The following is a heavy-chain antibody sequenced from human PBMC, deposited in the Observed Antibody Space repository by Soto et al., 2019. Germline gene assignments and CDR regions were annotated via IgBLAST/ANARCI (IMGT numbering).Heavy chain of an antibody. Sequence: GGSLRLSCAASGFTFSSYSMNWVRQAPGKGLEWVSSISSSSSYIYYADSVKGRFTISRDNAKNSLYLQMNSLRAEDTAVYYCARDLHCGGDCYSVYYYYGMDVWGQGTTVTVSS. CDR2: ISSSSSYI. D-gene: IGHD2-21*02. V-gene: IGHV3-21*01. J-gene: IGHJ6*02. CDR1: GFTFSSYS. CDR3: ARDLHCGGDCYSVYYYYGMDV.